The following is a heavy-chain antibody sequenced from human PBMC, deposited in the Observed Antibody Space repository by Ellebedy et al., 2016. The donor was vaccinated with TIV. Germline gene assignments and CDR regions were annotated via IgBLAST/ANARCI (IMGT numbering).Heavy chain of an antibody. Sequence: LSLTCAASGFTFSSYAMSWVRQAPGKGLEWVSTISASGGSTYYAASVKGRFTISRDKSKNTLFLQMNSLRAEDTAVYYCAKAYDSGSYHDAFDIWGQGTMVTVSS. CDR3: AKAYDSGSYHDAFDI. V-gene: IGHV3-23*01. CDR2: ISASGGST. CDR1: GFTFSSYA. J-gene: IGHJ3*02. D-gene: IGHD3-10*01.